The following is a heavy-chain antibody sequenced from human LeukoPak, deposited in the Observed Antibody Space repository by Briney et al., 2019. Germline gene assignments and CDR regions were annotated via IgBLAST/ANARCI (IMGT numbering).Heavy chain of an antibody. V-gene: IGHV3-30-3*01. CDR2: ISYDGSNK. CDR1: GFTFSSYA. D-gene: IGHD3-22*01. J-gene: IGHJ4*02. CDR3: ATYDSSGYGDDY. Sequence: PGGSLRLSCAASGFTFSSYAMHWVRQAPGKGLEWVAVISYDGSNKYYADSVKGRFTISRDNSKNTLYLQMDSLRAEDTAVYYCATYDSSGYGDDYWGQGTLVTVSS.